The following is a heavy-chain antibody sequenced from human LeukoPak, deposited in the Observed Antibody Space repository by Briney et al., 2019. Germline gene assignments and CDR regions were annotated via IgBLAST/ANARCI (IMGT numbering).Heavy chain of an antibody. V-gene: IGHV4-61*08. Sequence: SETLSLTCTVSGGSISSGGYYWSWIRQHPGKGLEWVGYIYYSGSTNYNPSLKSRVTISVDTSKNQFSLKLSSVTAADTAVYYCAGEVAAGLPIDYWGQGTLVTVSS. CDR1: GGSISSGGYY. J-gene: IGHJ4*02. CDR3: AGEVAAGLPIDY. D-gene: IGHD6-13*01. CDR2: IYYSGST.